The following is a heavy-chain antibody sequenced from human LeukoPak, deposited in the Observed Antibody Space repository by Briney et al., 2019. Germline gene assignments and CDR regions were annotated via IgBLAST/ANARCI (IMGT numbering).Heavy chain of an antibody. Sequence: SETLSLTCTVSGGSISSSSYYWGWIRQPPGKGLEWIGTIYYSGSTNYNPSLKSRVTISVDTSKNQFSLKLSSVTAADTAVYYCARDGEYGYEAFDIWGQGTMVTVSS. J-gene: IGHJ3*02. CDR3: ARDGEYGYEAFDI. CDR2: IYYSGST. V-gene: IGHV4-39*07. D-gene: IGHD5-24*01. CDR1: GGSISSSSYY.